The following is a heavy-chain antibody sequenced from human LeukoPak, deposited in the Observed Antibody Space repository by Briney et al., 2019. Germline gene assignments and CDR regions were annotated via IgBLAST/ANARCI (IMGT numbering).Heavy chain of an antibody. V-gene: IGHV3-30-3*01. CDR3: ARDLPVLRFLEWSKRDPTYYFDY. Sequence: GGSLRLSCAASGFTFSSYAMHWVRQAPGKGLEWVAVISYDGSNKYYADSVKGRFTISRDNSKNTLYLQMNSLRAEDTAVYYCARDLPVLRFLEWSKRDPTYYFDYWGQGTLVTVSS. CDR1: GFTFSSYA. J-gene: IGHJ4*02. CDR2: ISYDGSNK. D-gene: IGHD3-3*01.